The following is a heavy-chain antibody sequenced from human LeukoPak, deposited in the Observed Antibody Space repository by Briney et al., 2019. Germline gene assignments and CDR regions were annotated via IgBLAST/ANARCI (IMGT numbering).Heavy chain of an antibody. J-gene: IGHJ4*02. CDR1: GITVSSSY. CDR3: ATLYGYFDY. D-gene: IGHD2-2*02. Sequence: GGSLRLSCAASGITVSSSYMSWVRQAPGKGLEWVAVISYDGSNKYYADSVKGRFTISRDNSKNTLYLQMNSLRAEDTAVYYCATLYGYFDYWGQGTLVTVSS. CDR2: ISYDGSNK. V-gene: IGHV3-30*03.